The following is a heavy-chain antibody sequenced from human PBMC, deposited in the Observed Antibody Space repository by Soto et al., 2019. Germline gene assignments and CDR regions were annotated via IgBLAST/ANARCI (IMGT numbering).Heavy chain of an antibody. J-gene: IGHJ5*02. V-gene: IGHV1-18*01. Sequence: ASVKVSCKASGYTFTSYGISWVRQAPGQGLEWMGWISAYNGNTNYAQKLQGRVTMTTDTSTITAYMELRSLRSDDTAVYYCARVSVSSSWYLTGFDPWGQGTLVTVSS. CDR2: ISAYNGNT. CDR1: GYTFTSYG. D-gene: IGHD6-13*01. CDR3: ARVSVSSSWYLTGFDP.